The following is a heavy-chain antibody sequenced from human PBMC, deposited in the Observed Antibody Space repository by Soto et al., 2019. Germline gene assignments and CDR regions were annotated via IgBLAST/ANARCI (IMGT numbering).Heavy chain of an antibody. J-gene: IGHJ5*02. Sequence: QVQLQESGPGLVKPSQTLSLTCTVSGGSISSGDYYWSWIRQPPGKGLEWIGYIYYSGSTYYNPSLKSRDTISVDTSKNQFSLKLSSVTAADTAVYYCARALPPYYYETAFRHNWFDPWGQGTLVTVSS. CDR1: GGSISSGDYY. D-gene: IGHD3-22*01. V-gene: IGHV4-30-4*01. CDR2: IYYSGST. CDR3: ARALPPYYYETAFRHNWFDP.